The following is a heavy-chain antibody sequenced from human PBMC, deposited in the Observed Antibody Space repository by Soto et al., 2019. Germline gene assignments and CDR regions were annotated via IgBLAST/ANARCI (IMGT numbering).Heavy chain of an antibody. D-gene: IGHD2-8*01. CDR3: ARDGSDIVLMVYAIYQSDYPPTYGMDV. CDR1: GGTFSSYA. V-gene: IGHV1-69*01. CDR2: IIPIFGTA. J-gene: IGHJ6*02. Sequence: QVQLVQSGAEVKKPGSSVKVSCKASGGTFSSYAISWVRQAPGQGLEWMGGIIPIFGTANYAQKFQGRVTITADECTSTAYMELSSLRSEDTAVYYCARDGSDIVLMVYAIYQSDYPPTYGMDVWGQGTTVTGSS.